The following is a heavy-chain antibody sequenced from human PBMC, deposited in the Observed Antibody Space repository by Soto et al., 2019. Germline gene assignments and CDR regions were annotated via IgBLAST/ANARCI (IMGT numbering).Heavy chain of an antibody. CDR2: IWYDGSNQ. J-gene: IGHJ4*02. D-gene: IGHD2-15*01. Sequence: QVQLVESGGGVVQPGRSLRVSCAVSGFTFSSNGMHWVRQAPGKGLEWVAIIWYDGSNQHYADSVKGRFTISRDNSKNTLYLQMNSLRDEDTAVYYCARDCSGGSCPDYWGQGTLVTVSS. CDR3: ARDCSGGSCPDY. V-gene: IGHV3-33*01. CDR1: GFTFSSNG.